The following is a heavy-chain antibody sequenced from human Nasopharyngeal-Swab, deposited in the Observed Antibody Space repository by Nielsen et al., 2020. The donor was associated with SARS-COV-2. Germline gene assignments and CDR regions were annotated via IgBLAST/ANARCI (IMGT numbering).Heavy chain of an antibody. CDR3: AKMRDWGDFAFDI. V-gene: IGHV3-23*01. D-gene: IGHD7-27*01. J-gene: IGHJ3*02. CDR2: IRGNGVST. Sequence: GESLKISCAASGFTFTSYAMSWVRQAPGKGLEWVSSIRGNGVSTYYADPVKGRFTISSDKSKSTLELQMGSLRAGDTAVYYCAKMRDWGDFAFDIWGQGTMVIVSS. CDR1: GFTFTSYA.